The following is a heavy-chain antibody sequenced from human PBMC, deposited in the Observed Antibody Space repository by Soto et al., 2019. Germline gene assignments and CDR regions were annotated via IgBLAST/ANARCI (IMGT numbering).Heavy chain of an antibody. J-gene: IGHJ6*02. D-gene: IGHD3-9*01. V-gene: IGHV4-30-2*01. CDR3: ARAIRHPYYYYGMDV. Sequence: SETLSLTCAVSGGSISSGGYSWSWIRQPPGKGLEWIGYIYHSGSTYYNPSLKSRVTISVDRSKNQFSLKLSSVTAADTAVYYCARAIRHPYYYYGMDVWGQGTTVTVSS. CDR2: IYHSGST. CDR1: GGSISSGGYS.